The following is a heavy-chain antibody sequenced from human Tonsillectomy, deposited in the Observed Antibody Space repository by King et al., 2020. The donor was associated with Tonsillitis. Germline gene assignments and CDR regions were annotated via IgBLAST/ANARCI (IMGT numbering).Heavy chain of an antibody. Sequence: VQLVQSGGGVVHPGRSLRLSCAASGFSFSAYAMHWVRQAPGKGLEWVAVISYDGSNKFYADSVRGRFTISRDNSKNTLYLQMNSLRPEDTAVYYCARGDYASGVPGYYGMDVWGQGTTVTVSS. J-gene: IGHJ6*02. CDR2: ISYDGSNK. CDR3: ARGDYASGVPGYYGMDV. V-gene: IGHV3-30-3*01. CDR1: GFSFSAYA. D-gene: IGHD3-10*01.